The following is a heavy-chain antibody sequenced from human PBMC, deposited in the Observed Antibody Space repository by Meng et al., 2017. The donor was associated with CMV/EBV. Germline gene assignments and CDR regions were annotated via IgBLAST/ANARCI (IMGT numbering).Heavy chain of an antibody. CDR2: TRNKANSYTT. J-gene: IGHJ6*02. CDR1: GFTFSDHY. CDR3: ARFHYYYGMDV. Sequence: LKISGAASGFTFSDHYMDWVRQAPGKGLEWVGRTRNKANSYTTEYAASVKGRFTISRDDSKNSLYLQMNSLKTEDTAVYYCARFHYYYGMDVWGQGTTVTVSS. V-gene: IGHV3-72*01.